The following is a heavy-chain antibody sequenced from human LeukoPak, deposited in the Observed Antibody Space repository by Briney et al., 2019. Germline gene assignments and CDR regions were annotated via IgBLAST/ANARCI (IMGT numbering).Heavy chain of an antibody. CDR3: ARPPSEIGGYSPEYFRH. CDR1: GFTFSTYW. Sequence: GGSLRLSCAASGFTFSTYWMHWVRQAPGKGLVWVSRIKSDGSTNYADSVKGRFTISRDNANNTLSLQMNSLRPEDTGVYYCARPPSEIGGYSPEYFRHWGQATLVTVSS. V-gene: IGHV3-74*01. CDR2: IKSDGST. D-gene: IGHD3-22*01. J-gene: IGHJ1*01.